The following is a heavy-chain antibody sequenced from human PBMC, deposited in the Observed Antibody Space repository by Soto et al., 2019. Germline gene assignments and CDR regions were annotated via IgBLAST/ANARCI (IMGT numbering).Heavy chain of an antibody. D-gene: IGHD3-22*01. CDR3: AKELGKYYDSSGYFNLAY. CDR2: ISYDGSNK. J-gene: IGHJ4*02. V-gene: IGHV3-30*18. CDR1: GFTFSSYG. Sequence: GGSLRLSCAASGFTFSSYGMHWVRQAPGKGLEWVAVISYDGSNKYYADSVKGRFTISRDNSKNTLYLQMNSLRAEDTAVYYCAKELGKYYDSSGYFNLAYWGQGPLVTVSS.